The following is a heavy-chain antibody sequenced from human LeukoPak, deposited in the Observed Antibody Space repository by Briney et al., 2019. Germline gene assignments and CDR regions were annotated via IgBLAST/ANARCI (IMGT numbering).Heavy chain of an antibody. CDR2: INPSGGST. V-gene: IGHV1-46*01. D-gene: IGHD3-3*01. J-gene: IGHJ4*02. CDR1: GYTFTSYY. Sequence: ASVKVSCKASGYTFTSYYMHWVRQAPGQGLEWMGIINPSGGSTSYAQKFQGRVTITADESTSTAYMELSSLRSEDTAVYYCARDLRDFWSGYFDYWGQGTLVTVSS. CDR3: ARDLRDFWSGYFDY.